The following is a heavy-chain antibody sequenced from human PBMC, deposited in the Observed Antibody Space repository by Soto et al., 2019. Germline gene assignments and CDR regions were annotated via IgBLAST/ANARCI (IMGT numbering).Heavy chain of an antibody. J-gene: IGHJ5*02. CDR1: GFTGSRVE. CDR2: ISSSGSTA. V-gene: IGHV3-48*03. CDR3: TSPAWFPYLSFA. Sequence: GGSLRISCAASGFTGSRVELHWVRQAPGKGLEWISYISSSGSTAYYASSVEGRFTISRDNANNSVYLQMDSLRAEVTALYYCTSPAWFPYLSFAWGQGA. D-gene: IGHD3-10*01.